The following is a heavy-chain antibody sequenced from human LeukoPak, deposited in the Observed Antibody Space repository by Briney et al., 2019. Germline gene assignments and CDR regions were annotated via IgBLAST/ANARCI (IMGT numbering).Heavy chain of an antibody. Sequence: GGSLRLSCAGSGFTLSSEWMHWVRQAPGKGLEWVSVIYSGGSTYYADSVKGRFTISRDNSKNTLYLQMNSLRAEDTAVYYCARDTVTSGLDYWGQGTLVTVSS. CDR3: ARDTVTSGLDY. CDR1: GFTLSSEW. V-gene: IGHV3-53*01. D-gene: IGHD2-21*02. J-gene: IGHJ4*02. CDR2: IYSGGST.